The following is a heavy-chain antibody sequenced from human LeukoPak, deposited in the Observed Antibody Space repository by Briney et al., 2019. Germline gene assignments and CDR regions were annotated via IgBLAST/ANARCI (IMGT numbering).Heavy chain of an antibody. Sequence: PGGSLRLSCAASGFTLSPYDMHWVRRATGKGLEWVSAIGAGGDTYYPGSVQGRFTISRENAKNSLYLQMNSLRAGDTAVYYCARDSGWYSGPYYFDYWGQGTLVTVSS. J-gene: IGHJ4*02. CDR3: ARDSGWYSGPYYFDY. D-gene: IGHD6-19*01. CDR1: GFTLSPYD. V-gene: IGHV3-13*04. CDR2: IGAGGDT.